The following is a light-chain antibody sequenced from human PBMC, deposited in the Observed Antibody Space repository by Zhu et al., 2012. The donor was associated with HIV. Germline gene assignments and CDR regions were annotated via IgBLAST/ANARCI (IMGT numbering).Light chain of an antibody. CDR2: AAS. CDR3: QQYYAYPRT. CDR1: QDINTY. J-gene: IGKJ1*01. Sequence: AIRMTQYPSSLSASTGEGVTLTCRASQDINTYLAWYQQRPGQAPKFLMYAASTLQHGVPPRFSGAGSGTDFTLTIDCLQPEDFGTYYCQQYYAYPRTFGQGTQVELK. V-gene: IGKV1-8*01.